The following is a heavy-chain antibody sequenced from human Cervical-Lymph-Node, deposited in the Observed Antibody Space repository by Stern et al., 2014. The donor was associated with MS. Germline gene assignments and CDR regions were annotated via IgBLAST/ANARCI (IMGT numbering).Heavy chain of an antibody. J-gene: IGHJ6*02. Sequence: VQLVESGGGLVPPGGSLRLSCAASGFTSSDHYMDWVRQAPGQGLEWVGRTRNKANGYTTVYAASVAGRFAISRDDSENSLYLQMNSLKIEDTAVYYCARGYHSFDVWGQGTTVTVSS. CDR3: ARGYHSFDV. CDR1: GFTSSDHY. CDR2: TRNKANGYTT. D-gene: IGHD1-26*01. V-gene: IGHV3-72*01.